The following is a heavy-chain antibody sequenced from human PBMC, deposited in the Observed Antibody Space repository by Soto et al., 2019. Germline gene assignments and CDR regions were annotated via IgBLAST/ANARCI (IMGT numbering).Heavy chain of an antibody. Sequence: SETLSLTCGVSGDSITTYKWWTWVRQTPGKGLEWIGEIYDSGNTRYNPSLKSRVTISKDTSKNELSLKLNSVTVADTAVYYCATCQLGEYYYAMDIWGQGTTVTVS. CDR1: GDSITTYKW. J-gene: IGHJ6*02. CDR2: IYDSGNT. V-gene: IGHV4-4*02. CDR3: ATCQLGEYYYAMDI. D-gene: IGHD7-27*01.